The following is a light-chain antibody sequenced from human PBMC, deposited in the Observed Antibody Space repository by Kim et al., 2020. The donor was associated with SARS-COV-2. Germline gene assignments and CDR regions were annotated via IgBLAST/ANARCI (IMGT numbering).Light chain of an antibody. V-gene: IGKV1-5*03. CDR1: HSVSPW. CDR3: QQYKTYPYT. CDR2: KAS. J-gene: IGKJ2*01. Sequence: ASVGDRVTITCRASHSVSPWLAWFQQRPGKAPKILIDKASSLQSEVPSRFIGSGSGTEFTLTISSLQPDDFATYYCQQYKTYPYTFGQGTKVDIK.